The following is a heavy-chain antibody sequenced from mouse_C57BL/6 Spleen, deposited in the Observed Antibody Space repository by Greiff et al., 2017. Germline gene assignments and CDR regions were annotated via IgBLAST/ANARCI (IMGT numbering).Heavy chain of an antibody. CDR3: GRGGTTGGWYFEG. D-gene: IGHD1-1*01. Sequence: VQLQQSGAELARPGASVKLSCKASGYTFTSYGISWVKQRTGQGLEWIGEIYPRSGNTYYNEKFKGKATLTADKSSSTAYMELRSLTSEDSAVYFWGRGGTTGGWYFEGWGTGNTGTVSS. V-gene: IGHV1-81*01. CDR1: GYTFTSYG. CDR2: IYPRSGNT. J-gene: IGHJ1*03.